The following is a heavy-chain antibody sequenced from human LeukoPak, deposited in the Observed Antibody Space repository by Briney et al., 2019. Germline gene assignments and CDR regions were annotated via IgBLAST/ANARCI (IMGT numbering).Heavy chain of an antibody. J-gene: IGHJ5*02. D-gene: IGHD3-22*01. V-gene: IGHV3-7*01. CDR3: ARDRLYYYDSSGYYWFDP. CDR1: GFTFSSYW. CDR2: IKQDGSEK. Sequence: GGSLRLSCAASGFTFSSYWMSWVRQAPGKGLEWVANIKQDGSEKYYVDSVKGRFTISRDNAKNSLYLRMNSLRAEDTAVYYCARDRLYYYDSSGYYWFDPWGQGTLVTVSS.